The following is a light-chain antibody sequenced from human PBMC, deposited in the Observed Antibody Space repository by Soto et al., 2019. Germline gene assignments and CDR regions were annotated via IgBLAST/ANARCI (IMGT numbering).Light chain of an antibody. CDR3: NSYSGSNNFVV. CDR1: SSDVGGYDY. Sequence: QSALTQPPSASGSPGQSVTISCTGTSSDVGGYDYVSWYQQHPGKAPELIIYEVNKRPSGVPDRFSGSKSGNTASLIVSGLQAEDEADYYCNSYSGSNNFVVFGTGTKLTVL. J-gene: IGLJ1*01. CDR2: EVN. V-gene: IGLV2-8*01.